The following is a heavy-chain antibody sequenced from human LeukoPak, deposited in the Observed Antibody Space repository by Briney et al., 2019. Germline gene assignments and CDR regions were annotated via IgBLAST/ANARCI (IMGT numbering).Heavy chain of an antibody. V-gene: IGHV1-18*01. Sequence: GASVKVSCKASVYTFTSYGIRGVRQAPGDGLEWMGWISAYNGNTNYAQKLQGRVTMTTDTSTSTAYMELRSLRSDDTAVYYCARWPNFDYWGQGTLVTVSS. CDR1: VYTFTSYG. CDR2: ISAYNGNT. CDR3: ARWPNFDY. J-gene: IGHJ4*02.